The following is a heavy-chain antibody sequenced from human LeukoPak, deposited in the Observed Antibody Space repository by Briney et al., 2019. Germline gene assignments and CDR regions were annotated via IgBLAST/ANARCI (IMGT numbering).Heavy chain of an antibody. Sequence: ASVTVSCKASGYTFTSYGISWVRQAPGQGLEWMGWISAYNGNTNYAQKLQGRVTMTTDTSTSTAYMELRSLRSDDTAVYYCAREGGDYDILTGYLNWGQGTLVTVSS. V-gene: IGHV1-18*01. J-gene: IGHJ4*02. CDR1: GYTFTSYG. CDR2: ISAYNGNT. CDR3: AREGGDYDILTGYLN. D-gene: IGHD3-9*01.